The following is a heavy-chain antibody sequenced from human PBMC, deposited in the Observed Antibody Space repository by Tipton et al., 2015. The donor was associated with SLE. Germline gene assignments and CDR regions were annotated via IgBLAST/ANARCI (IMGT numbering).Heavy chain of an antibody. V-gene: IGHV3-30*02. Sequence: GSLRLSCAASEFTFRSYGMHWVRQAPGKGLEWVAFIRSDGSDNYYADSVKGRFTISRDNSKNTLYLQMNSLRAEDTALYYCAKAGLNYCGDYWGQGTLVAVSS. CDR2: IRSDGSDN. CDR1: EFTFRSYG. CDR3: AKAGLNYCGDY. J-gene: IGHJ4*02. D-gene: IGHD3-10*01.